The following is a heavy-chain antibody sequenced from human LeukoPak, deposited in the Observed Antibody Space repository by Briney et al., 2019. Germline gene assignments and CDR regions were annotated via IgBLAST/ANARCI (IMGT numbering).Heavy chain of an antibody. J-gene: IGHJ6*03. D-gene: IGHD2-2*01. V-gene: IGHV3-74*01. CDR3: ARIGLVPAANYYYMDV. CDR1: GFSFKTYS. CDR2: INSDGSST. Sequence: GRSLRLSCAASGFSFKTYSMHWVRQAPGKGLVWVSRINSDGSSTSYADSVKGRFTISRDNAKNTLYLQMNSLRAEDTAVYYCARIGLVPAANYYYMDVWGKGTTVTISS.